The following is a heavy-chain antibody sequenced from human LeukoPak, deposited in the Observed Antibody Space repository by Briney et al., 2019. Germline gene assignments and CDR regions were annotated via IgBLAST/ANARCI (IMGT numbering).Heavy chain of an antibody. J-gene: IGHJ4*02. CDR1: GYTFSSSW. CDR3: ARQYGRPFDY. Sequence: GESLKISCKCSGYTFSSSWIGWVRQMPGKGLEWMGIIYPGDSDTRYSPSFQGQVTISADKSINTAYLQWSSLKATDTGIYYCARQYGRPFDYWGQGTLVTVSS. V-gene: IGHV5-51*01. D-gene: IGHD4-17*01. CDR2: IYPGDSDT.